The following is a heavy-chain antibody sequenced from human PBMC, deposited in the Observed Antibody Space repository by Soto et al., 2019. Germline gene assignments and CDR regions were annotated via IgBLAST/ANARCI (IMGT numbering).Heavy chain of an antibody. D-gene: IGHD1-26*01. CDR2: ISWNSGSI. CDR1: GFTFDDYA. CDR3: VKDVGGRGSFYYYFVMAV. Sequence: EVQLVESGGGLVQPGRSLRLSCAASGFTFDDYAMHWVRQAPGEGLEWVSGISWNSGSIGYTDSVTGRVTISRDNAENSLYLQINSLRVEGTALYYCVKDVGGRGSFYYYFVMAVWGHGTTVTVSS. J-gene: IGHJ6*02. V-gene: IGHV3-9*01.